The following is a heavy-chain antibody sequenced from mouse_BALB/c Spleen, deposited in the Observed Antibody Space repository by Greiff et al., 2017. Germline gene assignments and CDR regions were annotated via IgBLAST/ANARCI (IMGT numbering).Heavy chain of an antibody. J-gene: IGHJ3*01. D-gene: IGHD2-14*01. CDR2: IYPGSGST. Sequence: QVQLQQSGPELVKPAASVTMSSKASGYSFTDYVISWVKHRTGQGLEWIGEIYPGSGSTYYTEKFNGKATLTEDKSSNTAYMPLSSLTYEDSAVYFCGREYDGWGQGTLVTVSA. CDR3: GREYDG. V-gene: IGHV1-81*01. CDR1: GYSFTDYV.